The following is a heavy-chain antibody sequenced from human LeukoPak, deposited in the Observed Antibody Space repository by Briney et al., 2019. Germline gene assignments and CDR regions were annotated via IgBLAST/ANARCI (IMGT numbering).Heavy chain of an antibody. CDR1: GFTFSSYW. CDR2: IKQDGSEK. Sequence: TGGSLRLSCAASGFTFSSYWMSWVRQAPGKGLEWVANIKQDGSEKYYVDSVKGRFTISRDNAKNSLYLQMNSLRAEDTAVYYCARVETHSGWGWGGPYYYYYMDVWGKGTTVTISS. CDR3: ARVETHSGWGWGGPYYYYYMDV. V-gene: IGHV3-7*01. J-gene: IGHJ6*03. D-gene: IGHD6-19*01.